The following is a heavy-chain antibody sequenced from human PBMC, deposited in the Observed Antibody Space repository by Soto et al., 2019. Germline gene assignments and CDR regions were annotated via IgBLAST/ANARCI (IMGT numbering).Heavy chain of an antibody. CDR2: IYNGGYT. CDR1: GFDVSNTD. Sequence: EVQLVESGGDLVQRGGSLRLSCAASGFDVSNTDMSWVRQAPGKGLEWVSVIYNGGYTNYADSVKGRFIVSRDSPKNTLDIQMDSQIAEDTAVYYFARVAIIVTAAPKYQFDYWGQRTLVTV. V-gene: IGHV3-66*01. D-gene: IGHD3-22*01. CDR3: ARVAIIVTAAPKYQFDY. J-gene: IGHJ4*02.